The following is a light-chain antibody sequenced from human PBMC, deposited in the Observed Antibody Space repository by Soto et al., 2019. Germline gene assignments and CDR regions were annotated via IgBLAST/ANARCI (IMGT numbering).Light chain of an antibody. V-gene: IGKV1-5*03. Sequence: TLSATLGDRVTIXXRASQSISVWLAWYQQKPGKAPEVLIYKASSLESGVPSRFSGSGSGTEFTLTISSLQPDDLATYYSEQYNLYLPFGERSKVDIK. CDR2: KAS. CDR1: QSISVW. J-gene: IGKJ1*01. CDR3: EQYNLYLP.